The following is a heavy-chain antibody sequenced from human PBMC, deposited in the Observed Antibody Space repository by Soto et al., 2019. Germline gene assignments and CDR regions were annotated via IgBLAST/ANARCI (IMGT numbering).Heavy chain of an antibody. Sequence: SVKVSCKASGGTFSSYAISWVRQAPGQGLEWMGGIIPIFGTANYAQKFQGRVTITADESTSTAYMELSSLRSEDTAVYYCARARLSYYYDSSGRIDAFDIWGQGTMVTVSS. CDR2: IIPIFGTA. V-gene: IGHV1-69*13. D-gene: IGHD3-22*01. CDR1: GGTFSSYA. CDR3: ARARLSYYYDSSGRIDAFDI. J-gene: IGHJ3*02.